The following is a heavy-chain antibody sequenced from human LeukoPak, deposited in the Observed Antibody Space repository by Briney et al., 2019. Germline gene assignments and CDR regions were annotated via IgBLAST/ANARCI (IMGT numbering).Heavy chain of an antibody. CDR2: IYYSGST. CDR1: GGSISSYY. J-gene: IGHJ4*02. Sequence: SETLSLTCTVSGGSISSYYWSWIRQPPGKGLEWIVYIYYSGSTNYNPSLKSRVTISVDTSKNQFSLKLGSVTAADTAVYYCARQVSSTSCYGYWGQGTLVTVSS. V-gene: IGHV4-59*01. D-gene: IGHD2-2*01. CDR3: ARQVSSTSCYGY.